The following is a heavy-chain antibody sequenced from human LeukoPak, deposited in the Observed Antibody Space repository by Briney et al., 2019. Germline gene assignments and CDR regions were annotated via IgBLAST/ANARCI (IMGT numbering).Heavy chain of an antibody. CDR2: INPDGSTT. CDR3: AREPYGDTCSDY. Sequence: GGSLRLSCAASGFTFSSHWLHWVRQPPGMGLEWVARINPDGSTTTHADSVKGRFTVSRDNTKNTLFLQMDSLRAEDTAVYYCAREPYGDTCSDYWGQGTLVTVSS. D-gene: IGHD5-24*01. J-gene: IGHJ4*02. CDR1: GFTFSSHW. V-gene: IGHV3-74*01.